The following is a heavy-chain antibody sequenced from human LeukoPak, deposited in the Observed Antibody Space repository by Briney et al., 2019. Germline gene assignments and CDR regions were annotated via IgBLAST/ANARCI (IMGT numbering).Heavy chain of an antibody. CDR1: GYTFTGYY. CDR3: ARDRPRTYYFDY. D-gene: IGHD1-14*01. V-gene: IGHV1-2*02. J-gene: IGHJ4*02. CDR2: INPNSGGT. Sequence: ASVKVSCKASGYTFTGYYMHWVRQAPGQGLEWMGWINPNSGGTNYAQKFQGRVTMTRDTSISTAYMELSRLRSDDTAVYYCARDRPRTYYFDYWGQRTLVTVSS.